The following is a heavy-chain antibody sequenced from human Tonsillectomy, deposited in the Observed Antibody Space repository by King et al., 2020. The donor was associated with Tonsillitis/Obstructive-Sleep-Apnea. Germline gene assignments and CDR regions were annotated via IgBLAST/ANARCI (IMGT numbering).Heavy chain of an antibody. Sequence: VQLVESGGGLVQPGGSLRLSCAASGFTFSSYWMHWVRQAPGKGLVWVSRINSDGSNTSYADSVKGRFTISSDNAKNTLYLQMNSLRAGDTAVYYCARASRGAFEIWGQGKMVTVSS. J-gene: IGHJ3*02. CDR2: INSDGSNT. CDR3: ARASRGAFEI. CDR1: GFTFSSYW. V-gene: IGHV3-74*01. D-gene: IGHD6-13*01.